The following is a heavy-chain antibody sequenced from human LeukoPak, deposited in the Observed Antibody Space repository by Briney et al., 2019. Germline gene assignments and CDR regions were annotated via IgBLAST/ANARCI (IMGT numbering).Heavy chain of an antibody. CDR3: ARAARGYSYGRPPPFDY. CDR1: GFTFSSYS. V-gene: IGHV3-21*01. CDR2: ISSSSSYI. J-gene: IGHJ4*02. D-gene: IGHD5-18*01. Sequence: GGSLRLSCAASGFTFSSYSMNWVRQAPGKGLEWVSSISSSSSYIYYADSVKGRFTISRDNAKNSLYLQMNSLGAEDTAVYYCARAARGYSYGRPPPFDYWGQGTLVTVSS.